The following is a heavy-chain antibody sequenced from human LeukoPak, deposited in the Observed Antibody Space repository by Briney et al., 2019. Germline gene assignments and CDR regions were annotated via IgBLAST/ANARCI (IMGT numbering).Heavy chain of an antibody. V-gene: IGHV3-30*18. J-gene: IGHJ4*02. Sequence: GGSLRLSCAASRFTFSSYGMHWVRQSPGKGLEWVAVISYDGSNKYYADSVKGRFTISRDNSKNTLYLQMNSLRAEDTPVYYCAKARHRYCSGGSCQSPDYWGQGTLVTISS. CDR1: RFTFSSYG. CDR2: ISYDGSNK. D-gene: IGHD2-15*01. CDR3: AKARHRYCSGGSCQSPDY.